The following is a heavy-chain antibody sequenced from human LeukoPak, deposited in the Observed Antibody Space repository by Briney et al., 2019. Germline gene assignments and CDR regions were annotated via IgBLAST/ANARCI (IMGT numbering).Heavy chain of an antibody. Sequence: SETLSLTCTVSGGSISSYYWSWIRQPPGKGLEWIGYIYYSGSTNYNPSLKSRVTMSVDTSKNQFSLKLSSVTAADTAVYYCAREGNIVVVPAAIPPVYYYYYMDVWGKGTTVTISS. V-gene: IGHV4-59*12. CDR3: AREGNIVVVPAAIPPVYYYYYMDV. D-gene: IGHD2-2*01. CDR1: GGSISSYY. CDR2: IYYSGST. J-gene: IGHJ6*03.